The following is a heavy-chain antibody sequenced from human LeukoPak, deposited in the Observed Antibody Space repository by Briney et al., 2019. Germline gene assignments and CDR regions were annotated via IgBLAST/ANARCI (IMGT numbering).Heavy chain of an antibody. CDR3: ARGSPASGRFPFNY. J-gene: IGHJ4*02. Sequence: PGGSLRLSCAASAFTFSIYEMNWVRQTPGKGLEWLSYISSSGDSINYRDSVKGRFTVSRDNARNLLFLQMNSLRVEDTAVYYCARGSPASGRFPFNYWGQGTLVTVSS. CDR1: AFTFSIYE. V-gene: IGHV3-48*03. D-gene: IGHD6-19*01. CDR2: ISSSGDSI.